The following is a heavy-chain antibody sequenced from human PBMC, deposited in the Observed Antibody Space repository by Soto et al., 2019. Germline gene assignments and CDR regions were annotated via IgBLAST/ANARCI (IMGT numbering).Heavy chain of an antibody. CDR1: GFSVSNNY. D-gene: IGHD6-6*01. J-gene: IGHJ4*02. CDR2: IYSGGYT. V-gene: IGHV3-66*01. Sequence: EVQVVESGGRLVRSGESLRLSCTPSGFSVSNNYMSWVRQAPGKGLEWVSVIYSGGYTYYADSVRDRFIISRDNSKNIVYLQMNSLRDDDTAMYYCARVVAARSYWGQGTLVTVSA. CDR3: ARVVAARSY.